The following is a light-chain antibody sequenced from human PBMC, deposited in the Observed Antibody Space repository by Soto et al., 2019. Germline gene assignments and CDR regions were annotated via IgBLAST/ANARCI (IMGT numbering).Light chain of an antibody. V-gene: IGKV1-39*01. CDR3: QQTNTSPLT. J-gene: IGKJ1*01. CDR1: QTINNY. Sequence: DIQITQSPPSLSASGGDSVTITCLSSQTINNYLNWYQQKPGQAPQLLIHTTSTLQSGAPSRFSGSGSGTDYTLTINSLQPEDFATYYCQQTNTSPLTFGQGTKVDIK. CDR2: TTS.